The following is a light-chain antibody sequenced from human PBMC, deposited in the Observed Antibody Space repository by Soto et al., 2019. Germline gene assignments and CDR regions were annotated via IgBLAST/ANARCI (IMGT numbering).Light chain of an antibody. J-gene: IGKJ4*01. Sequence: EIVLTQSPATLALSPGNRATLSCRASQSVSSSLAWYQHQPGQAPRLLIYDASKRAPGIPARFSGSGSGTHFPLTVSSLEPAYFAAYYCQHRGNWPSVSFGGR. CDR2: DAS. CDR3: QHRGNWPSVS. CDR1: QSVSSS. V-gene: IGKV3-11*01.